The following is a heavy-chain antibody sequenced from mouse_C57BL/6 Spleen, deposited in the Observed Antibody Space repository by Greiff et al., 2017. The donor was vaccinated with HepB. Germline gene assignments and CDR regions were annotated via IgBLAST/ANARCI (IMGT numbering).Heavy chain of an antibody. CDR2: IDPETGGT. CDR3: TRVPSYFDY. CDR1: GYTFTDYE. D-gene: IGHD2-10*02. J-gene: IGHJ2*01. Sequence: VQLQQSGAELVRPGASVTLSCKASGYTFTDYEMHWVKQTPVHGLEWIGAIDPETGGTAYNQKFKGKAILTADKSSSTAYMELRSLTSEDSAVYYCTRVPSYFDYWGQGTTLTVSS. V-gene: IGHV1-15*01.